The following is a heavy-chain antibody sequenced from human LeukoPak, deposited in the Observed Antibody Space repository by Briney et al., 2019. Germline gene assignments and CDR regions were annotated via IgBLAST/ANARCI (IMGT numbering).Heavy chain of an antibody. CDR1: GGTFSSYA. CDR2: IIPIFGTA. D-gene: IGHD3-16*02. J-gene: IGHJ4*02. Sequence: AASVKVSCTASGGTFSSYAISWVRQAPGQGLEWMGGIIPIFGTANYAQKFQGRVTITADESTSTAYMELSSLRSEDTAVYYCARGNTYYDYVWGSYRYTTNDYYFDYWGQGTLVTVSS. V-gene: IGHV1-69*01. CDR3: ARGNTYYDYVWGSYRYTTNDYYFDY.